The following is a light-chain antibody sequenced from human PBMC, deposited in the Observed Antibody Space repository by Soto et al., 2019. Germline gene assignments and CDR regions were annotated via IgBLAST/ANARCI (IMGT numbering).Light chain of an antibody. CDR1: PSGDNY. V-gene: IGKV3-11*01. Sequence: EIVLTQSPATLSLSPGERATLSCRASPSGDNYIAWYQQKPGQAPRLLIYGAFNRATGIPARFSGSGSGTDFTPSIKSLEPEDFELYYCQQRNIWPPLTFGQGTRLEIK. CDR3: QQRNIWPPLT. CDR2: GAF. J-gene: IGKJ5*01.